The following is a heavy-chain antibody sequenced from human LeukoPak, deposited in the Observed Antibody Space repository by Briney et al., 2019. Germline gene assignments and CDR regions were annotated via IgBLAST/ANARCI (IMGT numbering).Heavy chain of an antibody. CDR2: IYSGGST. J-gene: IGHJ3*02. CDR1: GFTVSSNY. CDR3: ARVIGVVVPAAVLDAFDI. D-gene: IGHD2-2*01. V-gene: IGHV3-53*01. Sequence: GGSLRLSCAASGFTVSSNYMSWVRQAPGKGLEWVSVIYSGGSTYYADSVKGRFTISRDNSKNTLYLQMNSLRAEDTAAYYCARVIGVVVPAAVLDAFDIWGQGTMVTVSS.